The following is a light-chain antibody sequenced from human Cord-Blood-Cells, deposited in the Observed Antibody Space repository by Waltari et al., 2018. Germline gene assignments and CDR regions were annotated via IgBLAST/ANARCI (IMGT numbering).Light chain of an antibody. V-gene: IGKV3-20*01. Sequence: EIVLTQSPGTLPLSQGEIAPLSCRASQSVSRSYLAWYQQKPGQAPRLLIYGASSRATGIPDRFSGSGSGTDFTLTISRLEPEDFAVYYCQQYGSSPTFGQGTKVEIK. CDR3: QQYGSSPT. J-gene: IGKJ1*01. CDR2: GAS. CDR1: QSVSRSY.